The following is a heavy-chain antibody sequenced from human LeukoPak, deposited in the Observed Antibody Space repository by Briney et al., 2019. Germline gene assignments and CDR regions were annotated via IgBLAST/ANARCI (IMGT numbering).Heavy chain of an antibody. CDR2: ISSSSSYI. J-gene: IGHJ5*02. CDR1: GFTFSSYS. D-gene: IGHD4-17*01. Sequence: GGSLRLSCAASGFTFSSYSMNWVRQAPGKGLEWVSSISSSSSYIYYADSVKGRFTISGDNAKNSLYLQMNSLRAEDTAVYYCARDRQKATYGDYQDWFDPWGQGTLVTVSS. V-gene: IGHV3-21*01. CDR3: ARDRQKATYGDYQDWFDP.